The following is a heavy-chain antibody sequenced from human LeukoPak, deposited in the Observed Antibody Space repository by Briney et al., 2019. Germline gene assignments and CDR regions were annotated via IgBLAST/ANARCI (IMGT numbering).Heavy chain of an antibody. D-gene: IGHD5-24*01. CDR1: GFTFSSYA. J-gene: IGHJ4*02. Sequence: PGGSLRLSCAASGFTFSSYAMSGVRQAPGKGLEWVSAISGSGGSTYYADSVKGRFTISRDNSKNTLYLQMNSLRAEDTAVYYCARSVRDGYNWFDYWGQGTLVTVSS. CDR3: ARSVRDGYNWFDY. V-gene: IGHV3-23*01. CDR2: ISGSGGST.